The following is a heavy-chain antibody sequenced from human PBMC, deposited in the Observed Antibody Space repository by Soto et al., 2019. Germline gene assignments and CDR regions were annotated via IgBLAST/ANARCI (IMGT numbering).Heavy chain of an antibody. V-gene: IGHV1-3*01. CDR3: ARDRVGSYCSGGSCYSGAFDI. CDR1: GYTFTSYA. D-gene: IGHD2-15*01. J-gene: IGHJ3*02. Sequence: GALVKVSCKASGYTFTSYAMHWVRQAHGQRLEWMGWINAGNGNTKYSQKFQGRVTITRDTSASTAYMELSSLRSEDTAVYYCARDRVGSYCSGGSCYSGAFDIWGQGTMVTVSS. CDR2: INAGNGNT.